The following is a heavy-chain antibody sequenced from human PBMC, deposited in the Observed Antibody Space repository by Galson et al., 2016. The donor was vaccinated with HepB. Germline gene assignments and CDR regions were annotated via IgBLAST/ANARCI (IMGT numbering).Heavy chain of an antibody. J-gene: IGHJ4*02. V-gene: IGHV3-30*04. CDR3: ARVRGRRGPAALDY. CDR1: GFTFSSYT. Sequence: SLRLSCAASGFTFSSYTLHWVRQAPGKGLEWVAVISFDESNKYYADSVKGRFTISRDNSKNTLYLQMNSLRAEDTAMYYCARVRGRRGPAALDYWGQGTLFTVSS. D-gene: IGHD2-2*01. CDR2: ISFDESNK.